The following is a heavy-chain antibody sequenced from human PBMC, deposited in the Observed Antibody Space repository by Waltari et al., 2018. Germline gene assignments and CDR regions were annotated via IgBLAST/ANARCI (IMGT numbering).Heavy chain of an antibody. J-gene: IGHJ3*02. CDR1: GYPFTDYY. Sequence: EVQLVQSGAEVKKPGATVKISCTASGYPFTDYYIHWVQPAPGKGREWMGRVDPEDGETIYAEKFQGRVTITADTSTDTAYMELSSLRSEDTAVYYSATREPYGVSGYTFDIWGQGTMVTVSS. CDR2: VDPEDGET. V-gene: IGHV1-69-2*01. D-gene: IGHD2-8*01. CDR3: ATREPYGVSGYTFDI.